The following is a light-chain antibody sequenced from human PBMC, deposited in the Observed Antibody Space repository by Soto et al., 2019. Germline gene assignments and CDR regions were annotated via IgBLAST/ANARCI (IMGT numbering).Light chain of an antibody. CDR1: QSISTF. J-gene: IGKJ4*01. CDR2: GAS. Sequence: DIHMTQSPSSLSASVGDRDTITCRASQSISTFLNWYQQKPWKAPKLLIYGASNLESQVPSTFSGSGSGTDFTLTISSLQPEDFATYYCHQCFSTPLLTFGGGTKVEIK. V-gene: IGKV1-39*01. CDR3: HQCFSTPLLT.